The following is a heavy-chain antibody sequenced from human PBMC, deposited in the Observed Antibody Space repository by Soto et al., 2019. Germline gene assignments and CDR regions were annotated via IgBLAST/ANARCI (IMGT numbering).Heavy chain of an antibody. V-gene: IGHV1-69*01. D-gene: IGHD5-18*01. CDR2: IIPIFGTA. CDR3: ASPVDTAMVTAVDGMDV. CDR1: GGTFSSYA. J-gene: IGHJ6*02. Sequence: QVQLVQSGAEVKKPGSSVKVSCKASGGTFSSYAISWVRQATGQGLEWMGGIIPIFGTANYAQKFQGRVTINADESPSTVYMELSSLRSEDKAVYYCASPVDTAMVTAVDGMDVWGQGTTVTVSS.